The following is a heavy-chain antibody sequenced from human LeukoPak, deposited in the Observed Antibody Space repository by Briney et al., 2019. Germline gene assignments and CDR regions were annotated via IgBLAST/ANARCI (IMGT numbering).Heavy chain of an antibody. CDR2: ISYDGSNK. J-gene: IGHJ3*02. Sequence: GGSLRLSCAVSGFTFSSYAMHWVRQAPGKGLEWVAVISYDGSNKHYADSVKGRLTISRDNSKNTMYLQMNSLRIEDTAVYYCARDRGWAFDIWGQGTMVTVSS. CDR1: GFTFSSYA. V-gene: IGHV3-30*19. CDR3: ARDRGWAFDI.